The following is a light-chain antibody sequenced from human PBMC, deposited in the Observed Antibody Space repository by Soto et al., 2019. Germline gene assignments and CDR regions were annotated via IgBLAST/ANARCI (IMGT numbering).Light chain of an antibody. V-gene: IGKV3-20*01. CDR1: QSVSSSY. J-gene: IGKJ1*01. CDR3: QQYGSSPWR. Sequence: EMVLTQSPGTLSLSPGERATLSCRASQSVSSSYLAWYQQKPGQAPRLLIYGASSRATGIPDRFSGSGSGTDFTLTISRLEPEDFGVYYCQQYGSSPWRFGQGTKVDIK. CDR2: GAS.